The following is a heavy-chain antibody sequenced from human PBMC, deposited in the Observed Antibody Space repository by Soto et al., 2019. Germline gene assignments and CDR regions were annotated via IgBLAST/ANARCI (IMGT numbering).Heavy chain of an antibody. CDR1: GFTFSSYS. D-gene: IGHD4-17*01. CDR2: ISSSSSYI. CDR3: ARAKIVYGDFDSIDH. J-gene: IGHJ4*02. Sequence: GGSLRLSCAASGFTFSSYSLNWVRQAPGKGLEWVSSISSSSSYIYYADSVKGRFTISRDNAKNSLYLQMNSLRAEDTAVYYCARAKIVYGDFDSIDHWGQGTLVTVSS. V-gene: IGHV3-21*01.